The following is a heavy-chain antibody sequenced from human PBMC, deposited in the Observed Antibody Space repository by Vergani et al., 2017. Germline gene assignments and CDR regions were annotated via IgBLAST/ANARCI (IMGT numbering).Heavy chain of an antibody. CDR2: TWYDGNNK. CDR1: GFTFNQYG. CDR3: ARDLQLLYNRFDP. J-gene: IGHJ5*02. D-gene: IGHD1-14*01. Sequence: QVQLVESGGGLVQPGRSLRLSCAASGFTFNQYGMHWVRQAPGKGLEWVAVTWYDGNNKQYADSLKGRFTISRDNSKSTMYLQMNSLRDEDTGVYYCARDLQLLYNRFDPWGQGTLVTVSS. V-gene: IGHV3-33*01.